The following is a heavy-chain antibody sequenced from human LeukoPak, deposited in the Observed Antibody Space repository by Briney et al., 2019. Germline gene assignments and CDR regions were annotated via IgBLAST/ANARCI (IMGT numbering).Heavy chain of an antibody. V-gene: IGHV1-69*05. CDR3: ATVFDRYYYDSSGYYYFDY. J-gene: IGHJ4*02. CDR2: IIPIFGTA. CDR1: GGTFSSYA. D-gene: IGHD3-22*01. Sequence: SVKVSCKASGGTFSSYAISWVRQAPGQGLEWMGGIIPIFGTANYAQKFQGRVTITTDESTSTAYMELSSLRSEDTAVYYCATVFDRYYYDSSGYYYFDYWGQGTLVTVSS.